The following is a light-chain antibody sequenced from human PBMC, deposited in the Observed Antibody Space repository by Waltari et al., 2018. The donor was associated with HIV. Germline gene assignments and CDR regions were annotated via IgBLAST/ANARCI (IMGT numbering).Light chain of an antibody. CDR1: SSKIGSHF. CDR2: GSD. J-gene: IGLJ3*02. V-gene: IGLV1-47*01. CDR3: AAWDNYLNAWV. Sequence: QSVLTQPPSTSWTPRTEVPILWSGPSSKIGSHFVTWYQHLPGAPPKLLIYGSDRRPSGVPDRFSGSESGTSASLAISGLRSEDEADYYCAAWDNYLNAWVFGGGTRVTVL.